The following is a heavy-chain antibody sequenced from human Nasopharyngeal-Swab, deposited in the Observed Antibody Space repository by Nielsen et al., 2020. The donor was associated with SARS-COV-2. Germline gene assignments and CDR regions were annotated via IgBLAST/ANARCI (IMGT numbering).Heavy chain of an antibody. CDR2: ISSSGSTI. D-gene: IGHD2-21*02. V-gene: IGHV3-11*04. J-gene: IGHJ6*02. Sequence: RQAPGKGLEWVSYISSSGSTIYYADSVKGRFTISRDNAKNSLYLQMNSLRAEDTAVYYCARAGGAYCGGDCYYYYGMDVWGQGTTVTVFS. CDR3: ARAGGAYCGGDCYYYYGMDV.